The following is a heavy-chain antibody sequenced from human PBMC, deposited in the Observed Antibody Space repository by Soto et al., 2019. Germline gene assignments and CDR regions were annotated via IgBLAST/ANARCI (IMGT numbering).Heavy chain of an antibody. D-gene: IGHD3-22*01. V-gene: IGHV3-30*18. CDR3: AKDYYYDSSGYNTYFDY. CDR1: GFTFSSYG. CDR2: ISYDGSNK. J-gene: IGHJ4*02. Sequence: GGSLRLSCAASGFTFSSYGVHWVRQAPGKGLEWVAVISYDGSNKYYADSVKGRFTISRDNSKNTLYLQMNSLRAGDTAVYYCAKDYYYDSSGYNTYFDYWGQGTLVTVSS.